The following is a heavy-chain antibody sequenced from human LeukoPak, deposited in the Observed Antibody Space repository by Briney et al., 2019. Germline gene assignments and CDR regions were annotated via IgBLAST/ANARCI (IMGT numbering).Heavy chain of an antibody. CDR1: GFTFSSYG. D-gene: IGHD2-2*01. V-gene: IGHV3-30*02. Sequence: GGSLRLSCAASGFTFSSYGMHWVRQAPGKGLEWVAFIRYDGSNKYYADSVKGRFTISRDNSKNTLYLQMNSLRAEDTAVYYCAKGLGIVVVPAAMAPCDYWGQGTLVTVSS. CDR3: AKGLGIVVVPAAMAPCDY. CDR2: IRYDGSNK. J-gene: IGHJ4*02.